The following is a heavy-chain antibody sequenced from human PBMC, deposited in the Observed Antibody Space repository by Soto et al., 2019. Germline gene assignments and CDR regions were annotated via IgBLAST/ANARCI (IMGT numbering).Heavy chain of an antibody. Sequence: QLQLQESGPGLVKPSETLSLTCTVSGGSISSSPYYWGWIRQPPGKGLEWIGSFYYGGSTYYTPSLKSRLTISVDTSKNQFSVRLNSVTAADTAVYYCASLYCTSTSCDPNWFDPWGQGTLVTVSS. CDR3: ASLYCTSTSCDPNWFDP. CDR2: FYYGGST. J-gene: IGHJ5*02. V-gene: IGHV4-39*01. D-gene: IGHD2-2*01. CDR1: GGSISSSPYY.